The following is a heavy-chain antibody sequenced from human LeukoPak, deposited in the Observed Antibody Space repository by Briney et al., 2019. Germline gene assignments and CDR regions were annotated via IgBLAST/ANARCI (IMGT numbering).Heavy chain of an antibody. CDR2: INPSSGGA. CDR1: GYTFTGYY. V-gene: IGHV1-2*02. J-gene: IGHJ6*03. Sequence: GASVKVSCKASGYTFTGYYLHWVRQAPGQGLEWMGWINPSSGGAKYAQNFQGRVIITTDTSISTAYMELRSLRSDDTAVYYCARSSPPTYYHFYYYMDVWGKGSTVTVSS. D-gene: IGHD6-13*01. CDR3: ARSSPPTYYHFYYYMDV.